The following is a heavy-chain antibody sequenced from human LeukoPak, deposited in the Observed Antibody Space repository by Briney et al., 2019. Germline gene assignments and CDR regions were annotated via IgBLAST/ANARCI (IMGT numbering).Heavy chain of an antibody. CDR3: AKGEGDGYSVY. CDR2: ISGSGGST. Sequence: GGSLRLSCAASGFTFSSYAMSWVRQAPGKGLEWVSAISGSGGSTYYADSVKGRFTISRDNSKNTLYLQMNSLRAEDTAAYYCAKGEGDGYSVYWGQGTLVTVSS. CDR1: GFTFSSYA. J-gene: IGHJ4*02. V-gene: IGHV3-23*01. D-gene: IGHD3-22*01.